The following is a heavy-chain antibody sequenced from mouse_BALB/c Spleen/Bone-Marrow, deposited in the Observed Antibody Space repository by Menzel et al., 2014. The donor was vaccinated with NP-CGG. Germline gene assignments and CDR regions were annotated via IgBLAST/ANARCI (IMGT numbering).Heavy chain of an antibody. Sequence: QVQLQQSGAELVRPGTSVKGSCKASGYAFTNYWIEWVKQRPGQGLEWIGVINPGSGGSNYNEKFKGKATLTADKSSSTAYMQLSSLTSGDSAVYFCVREMTRYAMDYWGQGTSVTVSS. CDR3: VREMTRYAMDY. CDR2: INPGSGGS. J-gene: IGHJ4*01. CDR1: GYAFTNYW. V-gene: IGHV1-54*01.